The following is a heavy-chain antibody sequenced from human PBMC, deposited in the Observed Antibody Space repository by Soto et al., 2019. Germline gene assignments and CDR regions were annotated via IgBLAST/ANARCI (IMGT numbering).Heavy chain of an antibody. D-gene: IGHD1-26*01. V-gene: IGHV4-59*01. CDR1: GGSISSYY. CDR3: AGRAAGATWTVY. Sequence: QVQLQESGPGLVKPSETPSLTRTVSGGSISSYYWSWIRQPPGKGLEWIGYIYYSGSTNYNPSLKSRVTISVHTSKNQFSLKLSSVTAADTAVYYCAGRAAGATWTVYWGQGTLVTVSS. CDR2: IYYSGST. J-gene: IGHJ4*02.